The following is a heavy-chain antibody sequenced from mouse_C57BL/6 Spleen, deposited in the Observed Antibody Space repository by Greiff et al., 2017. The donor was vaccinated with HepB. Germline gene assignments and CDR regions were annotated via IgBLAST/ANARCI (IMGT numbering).Heavy chain of an antibody. V-gene: IGHV1-54*01. Sequence: LQESGAELVRPGTSVKVSCKASGYAFTNYLIEWVKQRPGQGLEWIGVINPGSGGTNYNEKFKGKATLTADKSSSTAYMQLSSLTSEDSAVYFCARFDLLGFDYWGQGTTLTVSS. CDR3: ARFDLLGFDY. D-gene: IGHD2-1*01. J-gene: IGHJ2*01. CDR1: GYAFTNYL. CDR2: INPGSGGT.